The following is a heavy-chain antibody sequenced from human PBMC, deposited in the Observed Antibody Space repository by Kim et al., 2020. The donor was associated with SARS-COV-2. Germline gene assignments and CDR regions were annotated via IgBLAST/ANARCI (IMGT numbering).Heavy chain of an antibody. J-gene: IGHJ4*02. CDR2: GST. CDR3: ARPRGYLGD. V-gene: IGHV4-39*01. Sequence: GSTYDTPSLKSRVTITADTSKNQFSLKRSSVTAPDTAVYYCARPRGYLGDWGQGTLVTVSS. D-gene: IGHD3-16*02.